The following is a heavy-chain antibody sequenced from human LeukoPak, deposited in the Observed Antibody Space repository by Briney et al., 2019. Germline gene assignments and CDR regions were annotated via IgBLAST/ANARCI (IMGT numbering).Heavy chain of an antibody. CDR1: GFTFGDYA. D-gene: IGHD3-22*01. CDR2: IKQDGSEK. J-gene: IGHJ4*02. V-gene: IGHV3-7*01. Sequence: PGGSLRLSCTASGFTFGDYAMTWVRQAPGKGLEWVANIKQDGSEKYYVDSVKGRFTISRDNAKNSLYLQMNSLRAEDTAVYYCARDSFAFEYHDSSGYYSPDYWGQGTLVTVSS. CDR3: ARDSFAFEYHDSSGYYSPDY.